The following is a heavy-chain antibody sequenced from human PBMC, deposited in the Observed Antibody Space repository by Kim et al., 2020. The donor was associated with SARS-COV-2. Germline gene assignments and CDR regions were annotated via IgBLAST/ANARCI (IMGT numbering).Heavy chain of an antibody. Sequence: SVKVSCKASGGTFSSYAISWVRQAPGQGLEWMGGIIPIFGTANYAQKFQGRVTITADESTSTAYMELSSLRSEDTAVYYCARGPITMIVGTEWYFDLWGRGTLVTVSS. V-gene: IGHV1-69*13. CDR3: ARGPITMIVGTEWYFDL. D-gene: IGHD3-22*01. CDR1: GGTFSSYA. CDR2: IIPIFGTA. J-gene: IGHJ2*01.